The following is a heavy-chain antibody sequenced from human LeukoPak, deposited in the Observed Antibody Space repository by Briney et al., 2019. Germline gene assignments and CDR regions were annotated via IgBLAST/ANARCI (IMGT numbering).Heavy chain of an antibody. J-gene: IGHJ3*02. D-gene: IGHD2-2*01. V-gene: IGHV4-61*08. CDR3: ARGQSIVPNLFDI. CDR1: GGSISSADHF. Sequence: SEALSLTCTVSGGSISSADHFWTWIRQPPGKGLEWIGYIYYSGSTNYNPSLKGRVTISVDTSKNQFSLKLSSVTAADTAVYYCARGQSIVPNLFDIWGQGTMVTVSS. CDR2: IYYSGST.